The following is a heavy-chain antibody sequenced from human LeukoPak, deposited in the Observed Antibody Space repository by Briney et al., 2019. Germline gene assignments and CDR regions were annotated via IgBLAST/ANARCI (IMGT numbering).Heavy chain of an antibody. J-gene: IGHJ4*02. CDR1: GFTFSNAW. Sequence: PGGSLRLSCAASGFTFSNAWMSWVRQAPGKGLEWVGRIKSKTDGGTTDYAAPVKGRFTISRDDSKNTLYLQMNSLKTEDTAVYYCTTYYGIAVAGTGRGFDYWGQGTLVTVSS. V-gene: IGHV3-15*01. D-gene: IGHD6-19*01. CDR2: IKSKTDGGTT. CDR3: TTYYGIAVAGTGRGFDY.